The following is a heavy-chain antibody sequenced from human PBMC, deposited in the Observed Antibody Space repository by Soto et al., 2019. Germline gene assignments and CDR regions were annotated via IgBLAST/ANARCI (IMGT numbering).Heavy chain of an antibody. CDR1: GGTFSSYA. J-gene: IGHJ3*02. V-gene: IGHV1-69*12. CDR2: IIPIFGTA. CDR3: ARDRGCGGDCYDAFDI. D-gene: IGHD2-21*02. Sequence: QVQLVQSGAEVKKPGSSVKVSCKASGGTFSSYAISWVRQAPGLGLEWMGGIIPIFGTANYAQKFQGRVTITADESTSTAYMELSSLRSEDTAVYYCARDRGCGGDCYDAFDIWGQGTMVTVSS.